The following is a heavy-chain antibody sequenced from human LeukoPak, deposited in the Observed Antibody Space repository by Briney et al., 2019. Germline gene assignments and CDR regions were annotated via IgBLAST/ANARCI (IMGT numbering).Heavy chain of an antibody. V-gene: IGHV4-34*01. CDR2: INHSGST. Sequence: PSETLSLTCAVYGGSFSGYYWSWIRQPPGKGLEWIGEINHSGSTNYNPSLKRRVTISVDTSKNQFSLKLSSVTAADTAVYYCARGLGVVVPAARTKFDYWGQGTLVTVSS. J-gene: IGHJ4*02. CDR1: GGSFSGYY. CDR3: ARGLGVVVPAARTKFDY. D-gene: IGHD2-2*01.